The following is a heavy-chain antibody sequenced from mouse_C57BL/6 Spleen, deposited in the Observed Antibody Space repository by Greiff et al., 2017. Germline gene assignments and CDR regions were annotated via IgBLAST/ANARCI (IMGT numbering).Heavy chain of an antibody. J-gene: IGHJ2*01. V-gene: IGHV2-2*01. CDR2: IWSGGST. CDR3: ARGGSTMVTTRNFDY. CDR1: GFSLTSYG. Sequence: VQLQESGPGLVQPSQSLSITCTVSGFSLTSYGVHWVRQSPGKGLEWMGVIWSGGSTDYNAAFISRLSISKDNSKSQVFFKMSSLQADDTATYYCARGGSTMVTTRNFDYWGKGTTLTVSS. D-gene: IGHD2-2*01.